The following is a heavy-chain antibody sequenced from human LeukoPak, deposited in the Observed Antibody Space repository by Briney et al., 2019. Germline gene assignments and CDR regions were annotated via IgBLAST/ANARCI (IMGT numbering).Heavy chain of an antibody. J-gene: IGHJ4*02. D-gene: IGHD1-1*01. CDR3: ARGSGISTTGTTPLRY. CDR1: GFTVSSNY. CDR2: IYSGGST. V-gene: IGHV3-53*01. Sequence: PGGSLRLSCAASGFTVSSNYMSWVRQAPGKGLEWVSVIYSGGSTYYADSVKGRFTISRDNSKNTLYLQMNSLRAEDTAVYYCARGSGISTTGTTPLRYWGQGTLVTVSS.